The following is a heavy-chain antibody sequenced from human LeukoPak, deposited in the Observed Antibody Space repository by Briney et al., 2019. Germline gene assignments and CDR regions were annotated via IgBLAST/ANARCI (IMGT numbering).Heavy chain of an antibody. J-gene: IGHJ2*01. CDR1: GGSISSYY. CDR3: ARVENRALYSSSWYPYWYFDL. V-gene: IGHV4-59*01. CDR2: IYYSGST. D-gene: IGHD6-13*01. Sequence: KPSETLSLTCTVPGGSISSYYWSWIRQSPGKGLEWIGYIYYSGSTNYNPSLKSRVTISVDTSKNQFSLKLSAVTAADTAVYDCARVENRALYSSSWYPYWYFDLWGRGTLVTVSS.